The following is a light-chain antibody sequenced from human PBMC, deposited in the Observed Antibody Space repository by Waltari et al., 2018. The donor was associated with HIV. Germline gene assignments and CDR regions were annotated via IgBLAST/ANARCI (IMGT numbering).Light chain of an antibody. Sequence: QSALTQPASVSGSPGQSITISCTGTTSDVGGYNSVSWYQQHPAKAPKLVILDVSNRPSGVSNRFSGLQAEDEAYYYCSSYTNSDTVVFGGGTKVTVL. V-gene: IGLV2-14*03. CDR2: DVS. CDR1: TSDVGGYNS. CDR3: SSYTNSDTVV. J-gene: IGLJ2*01.